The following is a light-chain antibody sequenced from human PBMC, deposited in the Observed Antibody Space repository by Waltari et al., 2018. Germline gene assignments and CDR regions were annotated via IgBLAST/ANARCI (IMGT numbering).Light chain of an antibody. J-gene: IGLJ3*02. CDR2: RSN. Sequence: QSVLTQPPSASGTPGQRVTISSSGSNSNIGSNYVYWYQQLPGTAPKLLLYRSNQRLSGVPDRFSASKSGTSASLAISGLRSEDEADYYCAAWDDSLSAWVFGGGTKLTVL. CDR3: AAWDDSLSAWV. CDR1: NSNIGSNY. V-gene: IGLV1-47*01.